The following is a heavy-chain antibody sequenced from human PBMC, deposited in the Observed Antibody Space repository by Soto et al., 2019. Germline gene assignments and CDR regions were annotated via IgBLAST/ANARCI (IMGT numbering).Heavy chain of an antibody. D-gene: IGHD6-6*01. CDR1: GFTFRSYW. CDR3: ASGGSSLNFDS. V-gene: IGHV3-74*01. CDR2: INSDGSST. J-gene: IGHJ4*02. Sequence: EVQLVESGGGLVQPGGSLRLSCAASGFTFRSYWMQWVRQAPGKGLVWVSWINSDGSSTSYADSVKGRFTISRDNAKNTRYLKMNSLRAEDTAVYSCASGGSSLNFDSWGQGTLVTVSS.